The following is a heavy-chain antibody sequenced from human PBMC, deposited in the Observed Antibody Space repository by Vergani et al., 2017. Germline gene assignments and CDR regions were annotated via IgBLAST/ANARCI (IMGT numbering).Heavy chain of an antibody. Sequence: QVQLQESGPGLVKPSETLSLTCTVSGGSISSYYWSWIRQPAGKGLEWIGRIYTSGSTNYNPSLKSPVTIYVDTSKNQFSLKLSPVTAADTAVYYCARARGGVLTYYFDYWGQGTLVTVSS. CDR1: GGSISSYY. CDR2: IYTSGST. CDR3: ARARGGVLTYYFDY. D-gene: IGHD3-10*01. J-gene: IGHJ4*02. V-gene: IGHV4-4*07.